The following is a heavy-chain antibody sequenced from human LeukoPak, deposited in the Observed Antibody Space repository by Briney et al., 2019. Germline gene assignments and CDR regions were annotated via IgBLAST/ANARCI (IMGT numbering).Heavy chain of an antibody. Sequence: PSETLSLTCTVSGGSISSSSYYWRWVRQPPGKGLEWFGSIYYSGSTYYNPSLKSRVTISVDTSKNQFSLNLSSVTAADTAVYYCARRAAAGGFFDYWGQGTLVTVSS. V-gene: IGHV4-39*01. CDR2: IYYSGST. J-gene: IGHJ4*02. D-gene: IGHD6-13*01. CDR1: GGSISSSSYY. CDR3: ARRAAAGGFFDY.